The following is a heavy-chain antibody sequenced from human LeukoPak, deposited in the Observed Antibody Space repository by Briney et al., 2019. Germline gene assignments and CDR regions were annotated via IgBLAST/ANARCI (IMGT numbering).Heavy chain of an antibody. CDR1: GGSFSGYY. Sequence: SETLSLTCAVYGGSFSGYYWSWIRQPPGKGLEWIGSIFHSGSTYYNPSLKSRVTISVDTSKNQFSLKLSSVTAADTAVYYCARANYYDTSGYSRGAFDIWGQGTMVTVSS. CDR3: ARANYYDTSGYSRGAFDI. J-gene: IGHJ3*02. D-gene: IGHD3-22*01. CDR2: IFHSGST. V-gene: IGHV4-34*12.